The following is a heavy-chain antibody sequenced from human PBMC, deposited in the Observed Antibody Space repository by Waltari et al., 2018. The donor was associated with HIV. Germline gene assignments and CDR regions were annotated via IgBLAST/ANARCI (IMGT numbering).Heavy chain of an antibody. CDR2: SYPGHADA. V-gene: IGHV5-51*01. CDR3: ARHVGGEVATIKGWFDP. CDR1: GYSFTSYW. Sequence: EVQLVQSGAEVKKPGESLKISCKGSGYSFTSYWIGWVRQMPGKGLEWMGISYPGHADARYSPSFQGQVTSSADKSISTAYLQWSSLKASDTAMYYCARHVGGEVATIKGWFDPWGQGTLVTVSS. D-gene: IGHD5-12*01. J-gene: IGHJ5*02.